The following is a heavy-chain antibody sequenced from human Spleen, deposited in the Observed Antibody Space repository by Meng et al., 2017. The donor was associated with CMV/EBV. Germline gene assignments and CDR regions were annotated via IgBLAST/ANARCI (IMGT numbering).Heavy chain of an antibody. CDR2: INYDGST. CDR3: ARDYPPLYSSSWYPL. CDR1: GGSVSSSSYN. D-gene: IGHD6-13*01. J-gene: IGHJ6*02. Sequence: GSLRLSCTVSGGSVSSSSYNWGWIGQPSGKGLEWIGNINYDGSTYYSPSLKSRVTISLDMSKNQFSLKLSSVTAADTAVYYCARDYPPLYSSSWYPLWSQGTTVTVSS. V-gene: IGHV4-39*07.